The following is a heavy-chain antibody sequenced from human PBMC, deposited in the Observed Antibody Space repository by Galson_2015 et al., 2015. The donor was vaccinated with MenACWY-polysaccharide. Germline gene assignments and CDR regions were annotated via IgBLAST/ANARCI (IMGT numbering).Heavy chain of an antibody. Sequence: LSLTCIVSGGSVSRGTYYWSWLRQPPGKGLEWIGYMSYSGRGNYNPSIRSRVTVSVDTSKNQFFLRPTSVTAADTAMYYCAREPTYSGSYGWFDPWGEGTLVTVSS. D-gene: IGHD1-26*01. CDR1: GGSVSRGTYY. CDR3: AREPTYSGSYGWFDP. CDR2: MSYSGRG. J-gene: IGHJ5*02. V-gene: IGHV4-61*01.